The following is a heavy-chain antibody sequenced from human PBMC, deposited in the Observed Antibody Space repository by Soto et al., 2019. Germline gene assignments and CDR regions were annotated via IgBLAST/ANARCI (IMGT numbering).Heavy chain of an antibody. J-gene: IGHJ4*02. CDR2: VYYTGST. D-gene: IGHD6-19*01. Sequence: NPSETLSLTCSVSGGSISGSYWSWIRQSPGKGLEWLGYVYYTGSTNYSPSLRSRVSISVDTSKNEFSLRLSPVTAADTAVYFCARSVAVPGAHIDYWGQGTQVTVSS. V-gene: IGHV4-59*01. CDR1: GGSISGSY. CDR3: ARSVAVPGAHIDY.